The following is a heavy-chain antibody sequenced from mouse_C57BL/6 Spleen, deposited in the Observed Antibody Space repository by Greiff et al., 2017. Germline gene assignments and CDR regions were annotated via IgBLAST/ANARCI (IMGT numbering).Heavy chain of an antibody. J-gene: IGHJ4*01. D-gene: IGHD1-1*01. CDR3: ASPNLLPYYYAMDY. CDR1: GYSFTSYY. CDR2: IYPGSGNT. V-gene: IGHV1-66*01. Sequence: VQLQQSGPELVKPGASVKISCKASGYSFTSYYIHWVKQRPGQGLEWIGWIYPGSGNTKYNEKFKGKATLTADTSSSTAYMQLSSLTSEDSAVYYCASPNLLPYYYAMDYWGQGTSVTVSS.